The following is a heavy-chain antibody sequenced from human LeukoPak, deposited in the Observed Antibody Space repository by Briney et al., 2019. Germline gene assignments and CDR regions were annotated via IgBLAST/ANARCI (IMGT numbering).Heavy chain of an antibody. CDR1: GFIFSDYG. J-gene: IGHJ4*02. V-gene: IGHV3-33*08. CDR2: IWYDGSNK. Sequence: GGSLRLSCAASGFIFSDYGMHWVRQAPGKGLEWVAVIWYDGSNKYYADSVKGRFTISRDNSKNTLYLQMNSLRAEDTAVYYCARDRSDYYDSSGLDYWGQGTLVTVSS. D-gene: IGHD3-22*01. CDR3: ARDRSDYYDSSGLDY.